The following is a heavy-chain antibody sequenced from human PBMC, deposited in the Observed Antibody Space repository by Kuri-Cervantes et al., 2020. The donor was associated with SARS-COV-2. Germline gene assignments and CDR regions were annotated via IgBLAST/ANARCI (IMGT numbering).Heavy chain of an antibody. CDR1: GFTFEDYA. CDR3: AKDRGDFWYYYMDV. J-gene: IGHJ6*03. CDR2: ISGDGDST. V-gene: IGHV3-43D*03. Sequence: LSLTCAASGFTFEDYAMHWVRQAPGRGLEWVSVISGDGDSTYYADSVKGRFTISRDNSKSSLYLQMNSLRVEDTALYHCAKDRGDFWYYYMDVWGKGTTVTVSS. D-gene: IGHD2-21*02.